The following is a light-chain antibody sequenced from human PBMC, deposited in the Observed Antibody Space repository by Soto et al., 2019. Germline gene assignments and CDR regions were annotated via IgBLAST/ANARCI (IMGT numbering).Light chain of an antibody. CDR2: KVS. CDR3: MQGISFT. V-gene: IGKV2-30*01. CDR1: PSLVYSDGNTY. Sequence: VLTQSPLSLFLTPGPPASLSWLASPSLVYSDGNTYLNWFHQRPGQSPRRLIHKVSNRDSGVPDRFSGSGSDTDFTLSISRVEADDVGVFYCMQGISFTFGQGTKVDIK. J-gene: IGKJ1*01.